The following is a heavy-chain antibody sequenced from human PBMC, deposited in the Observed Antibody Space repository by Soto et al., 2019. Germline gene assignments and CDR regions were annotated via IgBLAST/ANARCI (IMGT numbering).Heavy chain of an antibody. CDR3: ARCSIAAAGTCYYGMDV. CDR2: TYYRSKWYN. D-gene: IGHD6-13*01. Sequence: PSQTLSLSCVISGDSVSSNSAAWNWIRQSPSRGLEWLGRTYYRSKWYNDYAVSVKSRITINPDTSKNQFSLQLNSVTPEDTAVYYCARCSIAAAGTCYYGMDVWGQGTTVTVSS. J-gene: IGHJ6*02. V-gene: IGHV6-1*01. CDR1: GDSVSSNSAA.